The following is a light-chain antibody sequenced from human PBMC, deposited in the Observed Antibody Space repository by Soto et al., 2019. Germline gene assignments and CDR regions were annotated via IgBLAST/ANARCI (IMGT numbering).Light chain of an antibody. Sequence: AIRMTQSPSSLSASPGDRVTITCRASQGISSYLAWYQQKPGRAPKLLISATSTLQTGVPSRFSGSGSGTGFTLTISCLQSEDFATYYCQQYYSYPRTLGQGTKVDI. CDR2: ATS. J-gene: IGKJ2*01. CDR1: QGISSY. CDR3: QQYYSYPRT. V-gene: IGKV1-8*01.